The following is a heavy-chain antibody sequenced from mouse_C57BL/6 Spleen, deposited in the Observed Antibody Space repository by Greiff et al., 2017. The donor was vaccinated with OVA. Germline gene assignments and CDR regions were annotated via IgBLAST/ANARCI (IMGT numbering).Heavy chain of an antibody. J-gene: IGHJ2*01. Sequence: VQLKESGPELVKPGASVKMSCKASGYTFTDYNMHWVKQSHGKSLEWIGYINPNNGGTSYNQKFKGKATLTVNKSSSTAYMELRSLTSEDSAVYYCARPFITTAFDYWGQGTTLTVSS. CDR1: GYTFTDYN. CDR3: ARPFITTAFDY. V-gene: IGHV1-22*01. D-gene: IGHD1-1*01. CDR2: INPNNGGT.